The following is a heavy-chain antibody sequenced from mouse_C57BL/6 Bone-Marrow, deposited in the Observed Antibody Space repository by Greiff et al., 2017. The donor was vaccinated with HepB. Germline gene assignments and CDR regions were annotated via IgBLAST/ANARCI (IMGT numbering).Heavy chain of an antibody. CDR2: SRNKANDYTT. Sequence: EVNVVESGGGLVQSGRSLRLSCATSGFTFSDFYMEWVRQAPGKGLEWIAASRNKANDYTTEYSASVKGRFIVSRDTSQSILYLQMNALRAEDTAIYYGARDAGGLLWPFDYWGQGTTLTVSS. CDR3: ARDAGGLLWPFDY. V-gene: IGHV7-1*01. D-gene: IGHD2-1*01. CDR1: GFTFSDFY. J-gene: IGHJ2*01.